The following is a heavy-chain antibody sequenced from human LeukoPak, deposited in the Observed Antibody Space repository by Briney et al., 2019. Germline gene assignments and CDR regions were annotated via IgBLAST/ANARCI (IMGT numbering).Heavy chain of an antibody. CDR1: GGSISSGDYY. Sequence: SQTLSLTCTVSGGSISSGDYYWSWIRQPPGKGLEWIGYIYCSGSTYYNPSLKSRVTISVDTSKNQFSLKLSSVTAADTAVYYCARGLMYYDILTGYYSGYWFDPWGQGTLVTVSS. CDR2: IYCSGST. V-gene: IGHV4-30-4*01. D-gene: IGHD3-9*01. J-gene: IGHJ5*02. CDR3: ARGLMYYDILTGYYSGYWFDP.